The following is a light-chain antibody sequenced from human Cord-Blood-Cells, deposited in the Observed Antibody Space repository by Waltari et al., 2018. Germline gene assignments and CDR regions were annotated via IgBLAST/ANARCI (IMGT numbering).Light chain of an antibody. V-gene: IGKV1-8*01. CDR1: QGISRY. J-gene: IGKJ3*01. Sequence: AIRMTQSPSSFSASTGDRVTITCRASQGISRYLAWYQQKPGKAPKLLSYAASTLQSWVPSRFSGSGSGTDFTLTISCLQSEDFATYYCQQYYSYPLTFGPGTKVDIK. CDR3: QQYYSYPLT. CDR2: AAS.